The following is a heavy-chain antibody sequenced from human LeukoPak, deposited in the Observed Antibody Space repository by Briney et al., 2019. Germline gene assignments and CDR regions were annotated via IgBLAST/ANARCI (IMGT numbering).Heavy chain of an antibody. CDR3: ATTVAGTADY. CDR1: GFTFSNYA. D-gene: IGHD6-19*01. CDR2: ISSSSSYI. Sequence: GGSLRLSCAASGFTFSNYAMSWVRQAPGKGLEWVSSISSSSSYIYYTDSVKGRFTISRDNAKNSLYLQMNSLRAEDTAVYYCATTVAGTADYWGQGTLVTVSS. J-gene: IGHJ4*02. V-gene: IGHV3-21*01.